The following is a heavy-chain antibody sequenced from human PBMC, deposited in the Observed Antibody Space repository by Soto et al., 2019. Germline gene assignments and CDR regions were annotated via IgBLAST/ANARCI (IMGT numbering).Heavy chain of an antibody. V-gene: IGHV3-30*18. J-gene: IGHJ4*02. CDR3: AKDSEASSGHFDY. CDR2: ISYAGSNK. D-gene: IGHD3-22*01. Sequence: QVQLVESGGGVVQPGRSLRLSCAASGFTFSSYGMHWVRQAPGKGLEWVAVISYAGSNKYYADSVKGRFTISRDNSKNTLYLQMNSLRAEDTAVYYCAKDSEASSGHFDYWGQGTLVTVSS. CDR1: GFTFSSYG.